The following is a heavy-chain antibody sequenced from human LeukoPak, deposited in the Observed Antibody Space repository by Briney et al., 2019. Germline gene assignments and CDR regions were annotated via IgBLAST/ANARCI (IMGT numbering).Heavy chain of an antibody. D-gene: IGHD3-3*01. Sequence: GGSLRLSCASSGFTCSSYGMHWVRQAPGKGLEWVAVISYDGSNKYYAESVKGRFTISRDNSKNTLYLQMNSLRAEDTAVYYCAKEVLEWLLYEAYNWFDPWGQGTLVTVSS. CDR2: ISYDGSNK. CDR1: GFTCSSYG. CDR3: AKEVLEWLLYEAYNWFDP. V-gene: IGHV3-30*18. J-gene: IGHJ5*02.